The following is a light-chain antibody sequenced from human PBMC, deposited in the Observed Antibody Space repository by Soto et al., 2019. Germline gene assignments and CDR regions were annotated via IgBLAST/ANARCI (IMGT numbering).Light chain of an antibody. CDR3: SSYTSSSTVL. V-gene: IGLV2-14*01. CDR2: DVR. Sequence: QSALNQPASVSGSPGQSTTISCTGTTSDVGGYNYVSWYQQHPGKAPKQIIYDVRNRPSGVSDGFSGSKSGNTASLTISGLQAEDEGDYHCSSYTSSSTVLFGGGTKLTVL. J-gene: IGLJ2*01. CDR1: TSDVGGYNY.